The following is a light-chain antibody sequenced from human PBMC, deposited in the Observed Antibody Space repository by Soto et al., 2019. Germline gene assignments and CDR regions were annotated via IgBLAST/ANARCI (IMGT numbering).Light chain of an antibody. CDR2: DAS. Sequence: EIVLKQSPATLSLSPGERATLSCRASQRVNIYLGWYQQRPGQAPRLLIYDASTRVTGIPARFSGSGSETEFTLTISSLEPEDFGVYYCQQRSNWPSVTFGGGTKVEIK. CDR3: QQRSNWPSVT. CDR1: QRVNIY. V-gene: IGKV3-11*01. J-gene: IGKJ4*01.